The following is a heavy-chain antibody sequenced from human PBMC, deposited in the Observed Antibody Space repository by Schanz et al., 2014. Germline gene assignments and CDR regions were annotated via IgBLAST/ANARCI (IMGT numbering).Heavy chain of an antibody. CDR1: GFTFSSYA. CDR2: ISASGGST. V-gene: IGHV3-23*01. D-gene: IGHD2-15*01. Sequence: EGQLLESGGGLIQPGGSLRLSCAASGFTFSSYAMSWVRQAPGKGLEWVSTISASGGSTYYADSVKGRFTISRDNSKNILYLQMNSLRAEDTAVYYCAKARRKSNCSGGRCFHYSYYGMDVCGQGPTVTVSS. CDR3: AKARRKSNCSGGRCFHYSYYGMDV. J-gene: IGHJ6*02.